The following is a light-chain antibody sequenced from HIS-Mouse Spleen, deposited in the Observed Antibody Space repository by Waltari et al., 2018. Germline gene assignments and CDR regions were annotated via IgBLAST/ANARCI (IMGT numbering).Light chain of an antibody. CDR2: GVS. V-gene: IGLV2-11*01. CDR3: CSYAGSYTYV. J-gene: IGLJ1*01. CDR1: SSDVGGYNY. Sequence: QSALTQPRSVSGSPGQSVTISCTGTSSDVGGYNYVSWYQQPPGKAPKLKIYGVSKRAPRVPDRFSGSKSGNTASLTISGLQAEDEADYYCCSYAGSYTYVFGTGTKVTVL.